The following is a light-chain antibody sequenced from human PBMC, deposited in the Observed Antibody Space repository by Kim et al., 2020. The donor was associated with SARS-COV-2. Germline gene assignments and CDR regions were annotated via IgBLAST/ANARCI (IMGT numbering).Light chain of an antibody. Sequence: EIVLTQSPGALSSSPGERVTLSCRPSQSLKSSKLAWYQQRPGRAPRLLIYGASRRATGIPDRFDGGGSGTDFALAITRLEPEDFAVYYCQQYESLPFTFGQGTKLEIK. J-gene: IGKJ2*01. CDR3: QQYESLPFT. CDR2: GAS. V-gene: IGKV3-20*01. CDR1: QSLKSSK.